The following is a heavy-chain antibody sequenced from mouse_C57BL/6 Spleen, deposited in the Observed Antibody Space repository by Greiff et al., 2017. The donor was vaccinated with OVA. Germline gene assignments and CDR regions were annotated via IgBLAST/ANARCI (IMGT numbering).Heavy chain of an antibody. CDR2: ISYDGSN. CDR1: GYSITSGYY. J-gene: IGHJ4*01. V-gene: IGHV3-6*01. CDR3: ARASPYYYAMDY. Sequence: DVQLQESGPGLVKPSQSLSLTCSVTGYSITSGYYWNWIRQFPGNKLEWMGYISYDGSNNYNPSLKNRISITRDTSKNQFFLKLNSVTTEDTATYYCARASPYYYAMDYWGQGTSVTVSS.